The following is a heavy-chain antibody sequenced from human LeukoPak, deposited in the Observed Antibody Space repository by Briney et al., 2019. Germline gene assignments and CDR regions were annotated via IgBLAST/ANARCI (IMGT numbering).Heavy chain of an antibody. D-gene: IGHD2-21*02. CDR3: ARTYCGGDCYQPTYCFYMDV. CDR2: GYYSGSI. V-gene: IGHV4-39*01. Sequence: SETLSLTCTVSGGSISGNSYYWGWVRQPPSKGLEWIGSGYYSGSIFYSPSLKSRVTIFVDTSKNQFSLKLSSVTAADTAVYYCARTYCGGDCYQPTYCFYMDVWGRGTTVTVSS. CDR1: GGSISGNSYY. J-gene: IGHJ6*03.